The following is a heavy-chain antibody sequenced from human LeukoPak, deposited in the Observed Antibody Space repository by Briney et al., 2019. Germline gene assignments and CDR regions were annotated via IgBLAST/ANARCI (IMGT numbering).Heavy chain of an antibody. CDR3: AKDMYSWNHGRYFDY. CDR2: ISGSGDTT. J-gene: IGHJ4*02. D-gene: IGHD1-14*01. V-gene: IGHV3-23*01. Sequence: PGGSLRLSCAASGFTFSSYAMNWVRQAPRKGLEWVSSISGSGDTTYYADSVKGRFTISRDNSKNTLYLQMNSLRAEDTAVYYCAKDMYSWNHGRYFDYWGQGTLVTVSS. CDR1: GFTFSSYA.